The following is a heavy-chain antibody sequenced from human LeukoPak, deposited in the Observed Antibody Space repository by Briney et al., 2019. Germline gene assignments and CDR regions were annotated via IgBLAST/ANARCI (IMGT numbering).Heavy chain of an antibody. Sequence: GGSLRLSCAASGFSVSSSSMNWVRQAPGSGLEWVSVIYSDDNAYYADSVKGRFTISRDNSKNTVDLQMNSLRAEDTAIYYCARTPCSRVSCPRTFQHWGQGTLVTVSS. J-gene: IGHJ1*01. V-gene: IGHV3-53*01. CDR2: IYSDDNA. CDR1: GFSVSSSS. D-gene: IGHD2-2*01. CDR3: ARTPCSRVSCPRTFQH.